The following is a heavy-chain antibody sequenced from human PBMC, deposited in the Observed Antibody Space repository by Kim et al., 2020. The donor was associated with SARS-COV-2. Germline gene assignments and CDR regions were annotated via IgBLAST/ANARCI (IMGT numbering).Heavy chain of an antibody. V-gene: IGHV4-34*01. CDR2: INHSGST. CDR1: GGSFSGYY. Sequence: SETLSLTCAVYGGSFSGYYWSWIRQPPGKGLEWIGEINHSGSTNYNPSLKSRVTISVDTSKNQFSLKLSSVTAADTAVYYCARVSSSWRGGFDYWGQGTLVTVSS. D-gene: IGHD6-13*01. J-gene: IGHJ4*02. CDR3: ARVSSSWRGGFDY.